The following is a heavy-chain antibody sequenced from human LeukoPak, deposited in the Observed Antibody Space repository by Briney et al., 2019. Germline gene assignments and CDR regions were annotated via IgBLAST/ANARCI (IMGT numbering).Heavy chain of an antibody. CDR2: IYSDGRT. CDR1: GFTVSTNY. J-gene: IGHJ4*02. V-gene: IGHV3-53*01. Sequence: PGGSLGLSCAASGFTVSTNYMSWVRQAPGKGLEWVSVIYSDGRTYYADSVKGRFTISRDNSKNTLYLQMNSLRAEDTAVYYCARGRYYYASGSYFIDYWGQGTLVTVSS. CDR3: ARGRYYYASGSYFIDY. D-gene: IGHD3-10*01.